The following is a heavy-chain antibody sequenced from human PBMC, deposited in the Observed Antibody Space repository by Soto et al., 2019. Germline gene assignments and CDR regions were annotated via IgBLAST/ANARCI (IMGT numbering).Heavy chain of an antibody. V-gene: IGHV4-4*02. J-gene: IGHJ5*02. CDR1: GGSISNTNW. D-gene: IGHD2-2*02. CDR3: GALPPRIELTVLPIPT. Sequence: QVHLQQSGPGLVRPSGTLSLTCTVSGGSISNTNWWTWVRQSPGKGLEWIGEIYHSGSTSYNPSLRGRVTISVDKSNNHSSLKMRYVTAADTAMYYCGALPPRIELTVLPIPTWGQGTLVTVSS. CDR2: IYHSGST.